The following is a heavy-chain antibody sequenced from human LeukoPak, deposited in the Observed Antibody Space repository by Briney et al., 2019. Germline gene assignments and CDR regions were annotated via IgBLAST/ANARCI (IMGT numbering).Heavy chain of an antibody. D-gene: IGHD3-22*01. V-gene: IGHV1-2*02. CDR2: INPNNGGT. Sequence: ASVKVSCKASGYTFTGYYMHWVRQAPGQGLEWMGWINPNNGGTNYAQKFQGRVTMTRDTSLSTAYMELSRLRSDDTAVYYCARGGSVSHGYYYDSSGYYYFGYWGQGTLVTVSS. J-gene: IGHJ4*02. CDR3: ARGGSVSHGYYYDSSGYYYFGY. CDR1: GYTFTGYY.